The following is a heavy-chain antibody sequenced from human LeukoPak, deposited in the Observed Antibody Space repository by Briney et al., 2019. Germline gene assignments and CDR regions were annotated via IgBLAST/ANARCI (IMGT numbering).Heavy chain of an antibody. D-gene: IGHD5-18*01. Sequence: QPGGSLRLSCAASGFTFSNYAMSWVRQAPGKGLEWVSAISGSGGRTYYADSVKGRFTISRDNSKNTLYLQMNSLRAEDTAVYYCAKDPRRGQLWTRWSYYYYMDVWGKGTTVTVSS. V-gene: IGHV3-23*01. CDR2: ISGSGGRT. J-gene: IGHJ6*03. CDR1: GFTFSNYA. CDR3: AKDPRRGQLWTRWSYYYYMDV.